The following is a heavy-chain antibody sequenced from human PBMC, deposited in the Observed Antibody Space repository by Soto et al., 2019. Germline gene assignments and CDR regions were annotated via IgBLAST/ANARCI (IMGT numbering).Heavy chain of an antibody. CDR1: GDSISSSY. CDR2: IDDTGST. CDR3: ARGVLEWLLRDSYYYYMDV. Sequence: TLSLTCTVSGDSISSSYWNWIRQAPGKGLEWIGYIDDTGSTNYNPSLKSRVTLSVDPSNNQYSLKLSSVTAADTAVYYCARGVLEWLLRDSYYYYMDVWGKGTTVTVSS. D-gene: IGHD3-3*01. V-gene: IGHV4-59*01. J-gene: IGHJ6*03.